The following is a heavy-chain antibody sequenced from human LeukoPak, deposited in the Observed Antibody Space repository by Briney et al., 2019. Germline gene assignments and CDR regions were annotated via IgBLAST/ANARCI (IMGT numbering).Heavy chain of an antibody. CDR2: IYTSGST. CDR1: GGSISGGTYY. Sequence: PSETLSLTCTVSGGSISGGTYYWSWIRQPAGKGLEWIGRIYTSGSTNYNPSLKSRVTISVDTSKNQFSLKLSSVTAADTAVYYCARTVNYDFWSGYGSEFDYWGQGTLVTVSS. CDR3: ARTVNYDFWSGYGSEFDY. J-gene: IGHJ4*02. V-gene: IGHV4-61*02. D-gene: IGHD3-3*01.